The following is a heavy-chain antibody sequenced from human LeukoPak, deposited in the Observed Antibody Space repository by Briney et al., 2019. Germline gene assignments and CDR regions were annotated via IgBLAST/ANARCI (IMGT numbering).Heavy chain of an antibody. Sequence: PGGSLRLSCAASGFTFSSYEMNWVRQAPGKGLEWVSYISSSGSTIYYADSVKGRFTISRDNAKNSLYLQMNSLRAEDTAVYYCARVWYYYDSSGYYYSYFDYWGQGTLVTVSS. CDR1: GFTFSSYE. V-gene: IGHV3-48*03. CDR3: ARVWYYYDSSGYYYSYFDY. D-gene: IGHD3-22*01. CDR2: ISSSGSTI. J-gene: IGHJ4*02.